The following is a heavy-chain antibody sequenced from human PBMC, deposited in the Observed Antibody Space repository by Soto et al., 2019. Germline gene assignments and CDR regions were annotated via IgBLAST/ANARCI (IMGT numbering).Heavy chain of an antibody. CDR2: ILVDGRT. CDR1: GFICGSYD. D-gene: IGHD2-8*02. Sequence: GGSLRLSCAASGFICGSYDMSWVRQAPGKGLEWVSTILVDGRTFYVDSVKGRFTISRDSSQNTVYLQMNSLTAGDTALYYCEKATATGGGAFDICGQGTKVTVSS. CDR3: EKATATGGGAFDI. J-gene: IGHJ3*02. V-gene: IGHV3-23*01.